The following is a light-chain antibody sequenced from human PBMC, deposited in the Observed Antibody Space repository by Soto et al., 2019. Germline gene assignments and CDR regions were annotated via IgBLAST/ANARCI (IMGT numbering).Light chain of an antibody. CDR1: QTIRSNY. V-gene: IGKV3-20*01. J-gene: IGKJ1*01. CDR2: GAS. CDR3: RQYGSSPWT. Sequence: EIVLTQSPGTLSLSPGERATLSCRARQTIRSNYLAWYQQRPGQAPRLLIYGASSRATDIPDRFSGSASGTDFTLTILRLEPEDFAVYYCRQYGSSPWTFGQGTKVDIK.